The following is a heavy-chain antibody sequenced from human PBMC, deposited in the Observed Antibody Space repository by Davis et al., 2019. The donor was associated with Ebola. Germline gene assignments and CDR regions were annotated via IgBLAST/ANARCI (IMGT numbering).Heavy chain of an antibody. CDR1: GFTFSSYG. J-gene: IGHJ6*02. V-gene: IGHV3-33*08. Sequence: PGGSLRLSCAASGFTFSSYGMHWVRQAPGKGLEWVSVIWYDGSNKYYADSVKGRFTISRDNSKNTLYLQMNSLRAEDTAVYYCARDQDSSSSLYYYYGMDVWGQGTTVTVSS. CDR3: ARDQDSSSSLYYYYGMDV. CDR2: IWYDGSNK. D-gene: IGHD6-13*01.